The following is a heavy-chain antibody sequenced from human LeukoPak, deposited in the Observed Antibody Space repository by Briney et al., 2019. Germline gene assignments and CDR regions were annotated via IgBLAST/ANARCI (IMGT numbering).Heavy chain of an antibody. CDR2: IGTAGDT. J-gene: IGHJ6*02. CDR1: GSTFSSYD. CDR3: ARSPKPYYYGLYGMDV. Sequence: GGSLRLSCAASGSTFSSYDMHWVRQATGKGLEWVSAIGTAGDTYYPGSVKGRFTISRENAKNSLYLQMNSLRAGDTAVYYCARSPKPYYYGLYGMDVWGQGTTVTVSS. D-gene: IGHD3-10*01. V-gene: IGHV3-13*04.